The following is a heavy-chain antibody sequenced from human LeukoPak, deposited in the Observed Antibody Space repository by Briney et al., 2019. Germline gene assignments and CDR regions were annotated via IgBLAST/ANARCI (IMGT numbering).Heavy chain of an antibody. Sequence: AASVKVSCKVSGYTLTELSMHWVRQAPGKGLEWMGGFDPEDGETIYAQKFQDRVTMTEDTSTDTAYMELSSLRSEDTAVYYCATSITILIGHYYGMDVWGQGTTVTVSS. CDR1: GYTLTELS. CDR2: FDPEDGET. CDR3: ATSITILIGHYYGMDV. V-gene: IGHV1-24*01. D-gene: IGHD3-3*01. J-gene: IGHJ6*02.